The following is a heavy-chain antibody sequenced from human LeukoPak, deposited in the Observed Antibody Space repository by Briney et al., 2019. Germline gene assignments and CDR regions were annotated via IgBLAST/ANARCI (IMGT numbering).Heavy chain of an antibody. CDR3: TADVPTMVAQIDY. V-gene: IGHV3-15*01. CDR1: GFTFSDAW. D-gene: IGHD4/OR15-4a*01. CDR2: IKSKSAGGTT. Sequence: KPGGSLRLSCAATGFTFSDAWMTWLRQAPGKGLEWVGRIKSKSAGGTTEYAAPVKGRFTISRDDSKDTLFLQMNSLKTEDTAMCYCTADVPTMVAQIDYWGQGTRVTVSS. J-gene: IGHJ4*02.